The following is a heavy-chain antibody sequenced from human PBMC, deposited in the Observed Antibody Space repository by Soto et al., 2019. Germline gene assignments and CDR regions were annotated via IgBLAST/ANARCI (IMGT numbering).Heavy chain of an antibody. CDR2: IYYSGGT. Sequence: QVQLQESGPGLVRPSQTLSLSCTVSGGSISNSANHWSWIRQHPAEGLEWIGYIYYSGGTYYSPTRKGRVTMSIDASKNQFSLKLSSVTAADTAVYYCANGVLGVPNWFDPWGQGTLVTVSS. CDR3: ANGVLGVPNWFDP. J-gene: IGHJ5*02. D-gene: IGHD3-10*01. CDR1: GGSISNSANH. V-gene: IGHV4-31*03.